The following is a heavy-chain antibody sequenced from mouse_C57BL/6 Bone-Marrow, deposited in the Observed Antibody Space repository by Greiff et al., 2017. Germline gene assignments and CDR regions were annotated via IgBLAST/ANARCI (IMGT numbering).Heavy chain of an antibody. D-gene: IGHD1-1*01. CDR1: GYTFTSYW. CDR2: IDPSDSYT. CDR3: AREGITTVVAHFDY. V-gene: IGHV1-69*01. Sequence: QVQLQQPGAELVMPGASVKLSCKASGYTFTSYWMHWVKQRPGQGLEWFGEIDPSDSYTNYNPKFKGKSTLTVDKSSSTVYMQLSSLTSEDAAVYYCAREGITTVVAHFDYWGQGTTLTVSS. J-gene: IGHJ2*01.